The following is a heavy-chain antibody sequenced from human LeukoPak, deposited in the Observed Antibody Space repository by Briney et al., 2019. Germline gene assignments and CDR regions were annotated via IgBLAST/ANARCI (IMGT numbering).Heavy chain of an antibody. V-gene: IGHV4-39*01. CDR3: ARQIAAAGTYYFDY. D-gene: IGHD6-13*01. J-gene: IGHJ4*02. CDR1: GGSISSSSNY. Sequence: SETLSLTCTVSGGSISSSSNYWGWIRQPPGKGLEWIGSIYYSGSTYYNPSLKSRVTISVDTSKNQFSLKLSSVTAADTAVYYCARQIAAAGTYYFDYWGQGNLVTVSS. CDR2: IYYSGST.